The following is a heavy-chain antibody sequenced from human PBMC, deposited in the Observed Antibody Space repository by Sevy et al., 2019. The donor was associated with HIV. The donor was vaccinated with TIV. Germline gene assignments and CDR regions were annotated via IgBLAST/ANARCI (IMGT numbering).Heavy chain of an antibody. CDR1: GFTFSSYG. V-gene: IGHV3-30*18. CDR2: ISYDGSNK. D-gene: IGHD1-26*01. Sequence: GGSLRLSCAASGFTFSSYGMHWVRQAPGKGLEWVAVISYDGSNKYYADSVKGRFTISRDNSKNTLYLQMNSLRAEDTAVYYCAKCQRDFVYWELLSFDYWGQGTLVTVSS. CDR3: AKCQRDFVYWELLSFDY. J-gene: IGHJ4*02.